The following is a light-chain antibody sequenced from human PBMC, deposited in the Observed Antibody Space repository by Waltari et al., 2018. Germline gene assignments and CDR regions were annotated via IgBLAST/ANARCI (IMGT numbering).Light chain of an antibody. Sequence: QSALTQPASVSGSPGQSVTIFCAGTSNDVGGYNSVSWYQEHPGQASRVIIYDVSDRPSGVSDRFSGSKSGNTASLTISGLQAEDEADYYCSSQSSNDVVLFGGGTKLTVL. J-gene: IGLJ2*01. CDR3: SSQSSNDVVL. V-gene: IGLV2-14*01. CDR1: SNDVGGYNS. CDR2: DVS.